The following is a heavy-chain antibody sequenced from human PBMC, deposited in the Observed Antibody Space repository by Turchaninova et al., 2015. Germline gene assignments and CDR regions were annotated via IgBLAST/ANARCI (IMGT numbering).Heavy chain of an antibody. Sequence: QVPLQQWGAGMVTPSGTLPRPCAVVCGSFSGYYWSWIRQPPGKGLEWIGEINHSGSTNYKTSLKSLVTISLDTSKNLFSRKLSSVPAADTAVYYCARGLLRGGWNDVDYYYGMDVWGQGTTVTVSS. V-gene: IGHV4-34*01. CDR2: INHSGST. D-gene: IGHD1-1*01. CDR1: CGSFSGYY. J-gene: IGHJ6*02. CDR3: ARGLLRGGWNDVDYYYGMDV.